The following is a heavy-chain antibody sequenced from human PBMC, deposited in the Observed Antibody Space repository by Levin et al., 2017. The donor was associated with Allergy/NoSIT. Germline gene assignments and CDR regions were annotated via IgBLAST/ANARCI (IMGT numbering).Heavy chain of an antibody. CDR3: ARDGRGYSYGANWFDP. J-gene: IGHJ5*02. D-gene: IGHD5-18*01. Sequence: SQTLSLTCTVSGGSLSSGGYYWSWIRQHPGKGLEWIGYIYYSGSTYYNPSLKSRVTISVDTSKNQFSLKLSSVTAADTAVYYCARDGRGYSYGANWFDPWGQGTLVTVSS. V-gene: IGHV4-31*03. CDR2: IYYSGST. CDR1: GGSLSSGGYY.